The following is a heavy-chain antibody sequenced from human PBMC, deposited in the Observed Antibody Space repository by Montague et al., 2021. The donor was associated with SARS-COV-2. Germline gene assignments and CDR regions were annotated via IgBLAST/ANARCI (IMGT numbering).Heavy chain of an antibody. CDR3: ARAQNICFIANCVNYFDL. CDR2: IFYTGSN. Sequence: SETLSLTCSVSGGSTSNYYWTWIRQSPGKGLQWIGYIFYTGSNKFNPSLKTRVSMSLDASKNHLSLRLSAVTAADTARYYCARAQNICFIANCVNYFDLWGLGALVTVSS. CDR1: GGSTSNYY. D-gene: IGHD2-15*01. V-gene: IGHV4-59*01. J-gene: IGHJ4*02.